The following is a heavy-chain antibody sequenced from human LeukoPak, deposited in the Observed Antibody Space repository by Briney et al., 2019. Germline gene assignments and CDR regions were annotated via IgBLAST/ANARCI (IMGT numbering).Heavy chain of an antibody. CDR1: GYSISSGYY. J-gene: IGHJ4*02. V-gene: IGHV4-38-2*02. CDR3: ARGDGDFDY. CDR2: IYHSGST. Sequence: SETLSLTCTVSGYSISSGYYWGWIRQPPGKGLEWIGSIYHSGSTYYNPSLKSRVTIPVDTSKNQFSLKLSSVTAADTAVYYCARGDGDFDYWGQGTLVTVSS.